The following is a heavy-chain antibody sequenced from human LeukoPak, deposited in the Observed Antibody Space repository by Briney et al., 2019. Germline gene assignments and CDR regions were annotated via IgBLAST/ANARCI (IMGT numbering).Heavy chain of an antibody. Sequence: GESLSLSCAASGFTFSDHYMDWVRQAPGKGLEWVGRTRNKANSYTTEYAASVKGRFTISRDDSKNSLYLQMNSLKTEDTAVYYCARGPRWYYYDSSGFVDYWGQGTLVTVSS. CDR1: GFTFSDHY. CDR2: TRNKANSYTT. D-gene: IGHD3-22*01. J-gene: IGHJ4*02. CDR3: ARGPRWYYYDSSGFVDY. V-gene: IGHV3-72*01.